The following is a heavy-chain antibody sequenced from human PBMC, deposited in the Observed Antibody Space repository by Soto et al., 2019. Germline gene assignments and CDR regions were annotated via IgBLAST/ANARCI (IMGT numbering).Heavy chain of an antibody. D-gene: IGHD3-10*01. V-gene: IGHV1-69*19. CDR2: ISPMFGAA. CDR1: GGTFNTYA. CDR3: TREVQVHTPAFVY. Sequence: QVQLVQSGAEMKKPGSSVKVSCQSSGGTFNTYAMNWVRQAPGQGPEWMGDISPMFGAANYAPKFQGRVTITADESTGTSYMKSSSSTSKDTALYFCTREVQVHTPAFVYWGQGTLVTVSS. J-gene: IGHJ4*02.